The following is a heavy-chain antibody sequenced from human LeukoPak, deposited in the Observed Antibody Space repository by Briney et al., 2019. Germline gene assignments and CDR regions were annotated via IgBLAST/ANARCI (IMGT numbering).Heavy chain of an antibody. V-gene: IGHV1-2*02. CDR1: GYTFTGYY. Sequence: ASVKVSCKASGYTFTGYYMHWVRQAPGQGLEWMGWINPNSGGTNYAQKFQGRVTMTRDTSISTAYMGLSRLRSDDTAVYYCARARFTIFGVVDPWGQGTLVTVSS. D-gene: IGHD3-3*01. CDR3: ARARFTIFGVVDP. CDR2: INPNSGGT. J-gene: IGHJ5*02.